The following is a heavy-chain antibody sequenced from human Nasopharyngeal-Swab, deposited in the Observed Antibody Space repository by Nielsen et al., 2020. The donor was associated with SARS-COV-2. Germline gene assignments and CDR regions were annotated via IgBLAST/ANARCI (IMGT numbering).Heavy chain of an antibody. J-gene: IGHJ5*02. D-gene: IGHD4-17*01. CDR3: ARDPDYGRKRRGGWFDP. CDR1: GGSISSGDYY. CDR2: IYYSGST. Sequence: SETLSLTCTVSGGSISSGDYYWSWIRQPPGKGLEWIGYIYYSGSTYYNPSLKSRVTISVDTSKNQFSLKLSSVTAADTAVYYCARDPDYGRKRRGGWFDPWGQGTLVTVPS. V-gene: IGHV4-30-4*01.